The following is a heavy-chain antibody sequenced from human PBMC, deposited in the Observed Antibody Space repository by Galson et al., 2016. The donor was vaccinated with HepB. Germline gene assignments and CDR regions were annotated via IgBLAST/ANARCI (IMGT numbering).Heavy chain of an antibody. CDR3: TRGFCSSTSCYATDY. J-gene: IGHJ4*01. CDR2: IRSKANSYAT. CDR1: GFIFSGSA. Sequence: SLRLSCAASGFIFSGSAMHWVRQASGKGLEWLGRIRSKANSYATTYAASVKGRFTISRDDSKNTAYLPMNSLKTEDTAMYYCTRGFCSSTSCYATDYWGHGTLVTVSS. V-gene: IGHV3-73*01. D-gene: IGHD2-2*01.